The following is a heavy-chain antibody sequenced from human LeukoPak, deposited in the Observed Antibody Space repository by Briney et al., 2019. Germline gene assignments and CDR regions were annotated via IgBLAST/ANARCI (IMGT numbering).Heavy chain of an antibody. CDR2: MSAKSGKS. CDR1: GHTFTSHD. D-gene: IGHD2-8*01. V-gene: IGHV1-8*01. Sequence: GVSVKVSCKASGHTFTSHDINWVRQATGLGLEWLGWMSAKSGKSGYAQKFQGRVTMTRDTSISTAYMELSSLRFDDTAVYFCTREKDCADGICYEDWGQGTLVTVSS. J-gene: IGHJ4*02. CDR3: TREKDCADGICYED.